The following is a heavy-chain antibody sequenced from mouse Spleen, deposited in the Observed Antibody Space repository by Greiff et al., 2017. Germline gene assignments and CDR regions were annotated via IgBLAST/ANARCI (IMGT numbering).Heavy chain of an antibody. CDR2: INPYNGGT. D-gene: IGHD2-12*01. CDR1: GYTFTDYY. CDR3: ASELPPFAY. V-gene: IGHV1-19*01. J-gene: IGHJ3*01. Sequence: VQLQQSGPVLVKPGASVKMSCKASGYTFTDYYMNWVKQSHGKSLEWIGVINPYNGGTSYNQKFKGKATLTVDKSSSTAYMELNSLTSEDSAVYYCASELPPFAYWGQGTLVTVSA.